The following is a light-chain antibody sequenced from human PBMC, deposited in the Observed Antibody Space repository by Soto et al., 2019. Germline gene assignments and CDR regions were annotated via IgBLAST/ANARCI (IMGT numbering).Light chain of an antibody. Sequence: DIQMTPSPSTLSASVGDRVTTTCRASESINSWLAWYQQKPGRAPKLLIYDASSLQGGVPSRFSGSGSGTDFTLTISSLQPEDFATYYCLQDYDYLWTFGQGTKVDIK. V-gene: IGKV1-5*01. CDR3: LQDYDYLWT. J-gene: IGKJ1*01. CDR2: DAS. CDR1: ESINSW.